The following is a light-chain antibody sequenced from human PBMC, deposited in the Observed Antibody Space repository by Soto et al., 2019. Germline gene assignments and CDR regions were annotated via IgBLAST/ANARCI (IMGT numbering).Light chain of an antibody. CDR2: GNS. V-gene: IGLV1-40*01. CDR3: QSYDSTLSGSWV. J-gene: IGLJ1*01. Sequence: QSVLTQPPSVSGAPGQRVTISCTGRSSNIGAGYDVHWYQQLPGTAPKLLIYGNSNRPSGVPDRFSGSKSGTSASLAITGLQAEYEADYYCQSYDSTLSGSWVFGTGTKVTVL. CDR1: SSNIGAGYD.